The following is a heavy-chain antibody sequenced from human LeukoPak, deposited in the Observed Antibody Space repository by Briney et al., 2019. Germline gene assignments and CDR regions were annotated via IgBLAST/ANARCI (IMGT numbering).Heavy chain of an antibody. Sequence: GGSLRLSCAASGFTFSSFWMTWVRQAPGKGLEWVANINERGSETYYADYVKGRFTISRDNTKKSLFLQLNSLSVEDTAMYYCAKDHSFSNFNWGQGTLVTVSS. CDR3: AKDHSFSNFN. CDR2: INERGSET. V-gene: IGHV3-7*01. CDR1: GFTFSSFW. J-gene: IGHJ4*02. D-gene: IGHD2-15*01.